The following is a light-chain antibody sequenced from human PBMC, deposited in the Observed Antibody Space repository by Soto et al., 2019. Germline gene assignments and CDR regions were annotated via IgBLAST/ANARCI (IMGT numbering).Light chain of an antibody. J-gene: IGKJ1*01. V-gene: IGKV3-11*01. CDR3: KQRSHWPPRGT. Sequence: EIVLTQSPATLSLSPGESATLSCRASQSVSSYLAWYQQKPGQAPRLLIYDASNRATGIPARFSGSGSGTDFTLTISSLEPEDFAVYYCKQRSHWPPRGTFGQGT. CDR2: DAS. CDR1: QSVSSY.